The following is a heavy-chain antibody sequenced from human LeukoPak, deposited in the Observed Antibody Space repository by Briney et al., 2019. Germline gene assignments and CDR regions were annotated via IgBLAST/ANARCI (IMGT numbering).Heavy chain of an antibody. D-gene: IGHD5-12*01. Sequence: GGSLRLSCAASGFTFSSYAMSWVRQAPGKGLEWVSAISGSGGSTYYADSVKGRFTVSRDNSKNTLYLQMNSLRAEDTAVYYCAKLPYGGYGEYFDYWGQGTLVTVSS. CDR3: AKLPYGGYGEYFDY. V-gene: IGHV3-23*01. J-gene: IGHJ4*02. CDR2: ISGSGGST. CDR1: GFTFSSYA.